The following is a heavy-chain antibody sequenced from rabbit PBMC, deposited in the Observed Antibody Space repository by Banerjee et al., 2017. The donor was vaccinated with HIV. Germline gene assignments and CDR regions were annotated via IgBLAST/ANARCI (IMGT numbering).Heavy chain of an antibody. D-gene: IGHD2-1*01. Sequence: QSLEESGGGLVKPGASLTLTCTASGFSFSSSYYMCWVRQAPGKGLEWIACIYAGNSGSTWYASWVNGRFTISRSTSLNTVDLKMTSLTAADTATYFCARYSYDDYTDDWLDLWGPGTLSPS. J-gene: IGHJ5*01. V-gene: IGHV1S43*01. CDR1: GFSFSSSYY. CDR2: IYAGNSGST. CDR3: ARYSYDDYTDDWLDL.